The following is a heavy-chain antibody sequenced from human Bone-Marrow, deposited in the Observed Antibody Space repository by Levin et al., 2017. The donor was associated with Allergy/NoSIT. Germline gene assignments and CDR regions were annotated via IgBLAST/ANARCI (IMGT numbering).Heavy chain of an antibody. CDR1: GFTFSSYG. CDR2: VSYDGSTK. CDR3: AKESGYCSGGSCPHWKSYCDS. V-gene: IGHV3-30*18. D-gene: IGHD2-15*01. J-gene: IGHJ4*02. Sequence: GGSLRLSCAASGFTFSSYGMHWVRQAPGKGLEWVAVVSYDGSTKYYADSVKGRFTISRDNSKNTLYLQMNSLRAEDTAVYYCAKESGYCSGGSCPHWKSYCDSWGQGTLVTVSS.